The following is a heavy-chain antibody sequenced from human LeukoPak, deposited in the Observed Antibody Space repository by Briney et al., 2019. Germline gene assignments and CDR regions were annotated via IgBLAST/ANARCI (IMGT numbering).Heavy chain of an antibody. J-gene: IGHJ4*02. CDR3: ARTGYSSSWYDY. Sequence: PSETLSLTCAVYGGSFSGYYWSWIRQPPGKEPEWIGEINHSGSTNYNPSLKSRVTISVDTSKNQFSLKLSSVTAADTAVYYCARTGYSSSWYDYWGQGTLVTVSS. CDR2: INHSGST. V-gene: IGHV4-34*01. CDR1: GGSFSGYY. D-gene: IGHD6-13*01.